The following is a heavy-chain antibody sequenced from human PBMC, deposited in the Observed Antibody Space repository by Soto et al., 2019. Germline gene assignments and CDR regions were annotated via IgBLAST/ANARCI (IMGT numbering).Heavy chain of an antibody. J-gene: IGHJ4*02. V-gene: IGHV4-34*01. CDR2: INHSGST. CDR3: ARGPIVVVPAAIRGVFDY. Sequence: QVQLQQWGAGLLKPSETLSLTCAVYGGSFSGYYWSWIRQPPGKGLEWIGEINHSGSTNYNPSLKSRVTISVDTSKKQFSLKLSSVTAADTAVYYCARGPIVVVPAAIRGVFDYWGQGTLVTVSS. D-gene: IGHD2-2*02. CDR1: GGSFSGYY.